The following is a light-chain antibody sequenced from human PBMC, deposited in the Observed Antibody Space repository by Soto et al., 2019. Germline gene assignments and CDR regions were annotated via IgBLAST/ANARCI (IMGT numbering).Light chain of an antibody. CDR2: DVS. V-gene: IGLV2-8*01. CDR1: SSDVGGYNY. Sequence: QSVLTQPPSASGSPGQSVTISCTGTSSDVGGYNYVSWYQQFPGKAAKLMIYDVSERPSGVPDRFSGSKSGNTASLTVSGLQAEDEADYYCSSYAGSINFYVFGTGTKVTVL. CDR3: SSYAGSINFYV. J-gene: IGLJ1*01.